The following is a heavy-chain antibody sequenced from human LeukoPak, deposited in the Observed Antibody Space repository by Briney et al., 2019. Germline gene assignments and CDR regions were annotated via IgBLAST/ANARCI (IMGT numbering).Heavy chain of an antibody. J-gene: IGHJ5*02. CDR1: GASNNSYY. V-gene: IGHV4-4*09. CDR3: ARKAPKKGWFDP. CDR2: THPSGNT. Sequence: SETLSLTCTVSGASNNSYYWSWIRQPPGRGLEWIGYTHPSGNTNYSPSLKSRVTISMDTSTNQFSLKLKSVTAADTAVYFCARKAPKKGWFDPWGQGTLVTVSS.